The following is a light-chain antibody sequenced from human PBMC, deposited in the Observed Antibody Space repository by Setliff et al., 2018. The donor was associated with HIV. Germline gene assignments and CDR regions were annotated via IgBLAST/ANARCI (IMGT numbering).Light chain of an antibody. CDR2: EVS. Sequence: QSVLTQPPSASGSPGQSATISCTGTSSDVGGYNFVSWYQQHPGKAPKLMISEVSKRPSGVPDRFSGSKSGNTALLTVAGLQAEDEAEYYCRSYAGSHSVFGTGTKVTVL. V-gene: IGLV2-8*01. CDR3: RSYAGSHSV. J-gene: IGLJ1*01. CDR1: SSDVGGYNF.